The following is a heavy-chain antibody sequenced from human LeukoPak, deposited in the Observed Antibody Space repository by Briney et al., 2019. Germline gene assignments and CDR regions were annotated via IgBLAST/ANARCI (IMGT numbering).Heavy chain of an antibody. CDR3: TRGLRLGYCSGGSCYYWFDP. CDR2: INHSGST. V-gene: IGHV4-34*01. Sequence: SETLSLTCAVCGGSFSGYYWSWIRQPPGKGLEWIGEINHSGSTNYNPSLQSRVTISADTSKDQFSLNLRSVIAADTAVYYCTRGLRLGYCSGGSCYYWFDPWGQGTRVTVSS. J-gene: IGHJ5*02. D-gene: IGHD2-15*01. CDR1: GGSFSGYY.